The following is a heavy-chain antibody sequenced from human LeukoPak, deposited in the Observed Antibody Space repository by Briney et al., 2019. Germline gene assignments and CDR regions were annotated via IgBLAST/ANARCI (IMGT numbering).Heavy chain of an antibody. J-gene: IGHJ3*02. CDR1: GFRFEDYA. CDR3: VRAAAGSGWFEAFDI. Sequence: GGSLRLSCVASGFRFEDYAMHWVRHAPGKALEWVSGISWNSASIRYKDSVKGRFTISRDDAKNSLHLQMNSLRPEDTAVYYCVRAAAGSGWFEAFDIWGQGTMVTVSS. D-gene: IGHD6-19*01. V-gene: IGHV3-9*01. CDR2: ISWNSASI.